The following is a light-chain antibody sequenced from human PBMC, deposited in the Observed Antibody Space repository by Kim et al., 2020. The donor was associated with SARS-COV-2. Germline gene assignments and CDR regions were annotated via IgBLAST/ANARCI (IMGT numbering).Light chain of an antibody. V-gene: IGLV1-40*01. CDR1: SSNIGAGYH. Sequence: QSVLTQPPSVSGVPGRRVTISCTGSSSNIGAGYHVHWYQQLPGVTPKLLIYGNSNRPSVVPDRFSGSKSGTSASLAITGLQAEDEADYYCQSYDSSLSGYVFGTGTKVSVL. CDR2: GNS. CDR3: QSYDSSLSGYV. J-gene: IGLJ1*01.